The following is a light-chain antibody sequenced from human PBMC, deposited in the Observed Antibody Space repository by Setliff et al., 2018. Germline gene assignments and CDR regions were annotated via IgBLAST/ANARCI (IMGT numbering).Light chain of an antibody. Sequence: QSALTQPRSVSGSPGRSVTISCTGTSSDVGAYNYVSWYQQHPGKVPKPMIYDVRKRPSGVPDRFSGSKSGNTASLTISGLQAEDEADYYCCSYTGFSDVFGSGTKVTVL. CDR2: DVR. CDR1: SSDVGAYNY. V-gene: IGLV2-11*01. CDR3: CSYTGFSDV. J-gene: IGLJ1*01.